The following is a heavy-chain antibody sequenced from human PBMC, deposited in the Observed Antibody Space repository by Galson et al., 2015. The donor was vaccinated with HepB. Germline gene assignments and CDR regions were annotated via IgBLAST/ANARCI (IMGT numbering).Heavy chain of an antibody. J-gene: IGHJ3*01. Sequence: SLRLSCAGSGFRFHYYALHWVRQAPGKGLEFVSGISHNGGATKFADSVRDRFTIPRDNSKNTMYLQMNSLRTEDTAVYYCVKEDILTGYSVGSFHFWGRGTMVTVSS. CDR3: VKEDILTGYSVGSFHF. V-gene: IGHV3-64D*06. CDR2: ISHNGGAT. D-gene: IGHD3-9*01. CDR1: GFRFHYYA.